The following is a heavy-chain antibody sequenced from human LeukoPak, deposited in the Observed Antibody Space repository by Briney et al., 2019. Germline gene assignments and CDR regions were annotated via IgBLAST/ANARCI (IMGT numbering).Heavy chain of an antibody. CDR3: ARAPREISALPMDV. Sequence: SVKVSCKASGVTFSSYAISWVRQAPGQGLEWMGGIIPIFGTANYAQKFQGRVTITADESTSTAYMELSSLRSEDTAVYYCARAPREISALPMDVWGKGTTVTVSS. CDR2: IIPIFGTA. J-gene: IGHJ6*03. CDR1: GVTFSSYA. V-gene: IGHV1-69*13. D-gene: IGHD5-24*01.